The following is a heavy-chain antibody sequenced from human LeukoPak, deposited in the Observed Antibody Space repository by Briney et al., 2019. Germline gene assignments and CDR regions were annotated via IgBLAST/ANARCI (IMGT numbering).Heavy chain of an antibody. CDR2: ISAYNGNT. J-gene: IGHJ4*02. CDR1: GGTFSSYA. V-gene: IGHV1-18*01. CDR3: AREGTIAGLDY. Sequence: GASVKVSCKASGGTFSSYAISWVRQAPGQGLEWMGWISAYNGNTNYAQKLQGRVTMTTDTSTSTAYMELRSLRSDDTAVYYCAREGTIAGLDYWGQGTLVTVSS. D-gene: IGHD6-13*01.